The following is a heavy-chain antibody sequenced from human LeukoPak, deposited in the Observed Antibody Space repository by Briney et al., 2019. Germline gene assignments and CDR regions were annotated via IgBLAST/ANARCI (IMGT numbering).Heavy chain of an antibody. Sequence: SETLSLTCTVSGGSISTYYWSWVRQPPGKELEWIGYIYYSGSTNYSPSLKSRITISIDTSRNRFSLKVTSVTAADTAVYYCARVGAGSFDYWGQGTLVTVSS. V-gene: IGHV4-59*01. CDR2: IYYSGST. CDR1: GGSISTYY. CDR3: ARVGAGSFDY. D-gene: IGHD3-10*01. J-gene: IGHJ4*02.